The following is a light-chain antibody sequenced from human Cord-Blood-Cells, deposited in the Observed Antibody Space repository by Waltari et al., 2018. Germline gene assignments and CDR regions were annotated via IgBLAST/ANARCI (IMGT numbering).Light chain of an antibody. V-gene: IGLV1-40*01. J-gene: IGLJ2*01. CDR1: SSNIGAGYD. Sequence: QSVLTQPPSVSGAPGQRVPISCTGSSSNIGAGYDVHWYQQLPGTAPKLPIYGNSNRPSGVPDRFSGSKSGTSASLAITGLQAEDEADYYCQSYDSSLSGYVVFGGGTKLTVL. CDR3: QSYDSSLSGYVV. CDR2: GNS.